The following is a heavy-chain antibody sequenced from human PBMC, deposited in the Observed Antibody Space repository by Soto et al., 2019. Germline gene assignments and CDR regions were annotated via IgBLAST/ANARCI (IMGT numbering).Heavy chain of an antibody. J-gene: IGHJ6*02. Sequence: SVKVSCKASGGTFSSYAISWVRQPPGQGLEWMGGIIPIFGTANYAQKFQGRVTITADESTSTAYMELSSLRSEDTAVYYCASNADWADWLLYNYYYYGMDVWGQGTTVTVSS. CDR1: GGTFSSYA. CDR3: ASNADWADWLLYNYYYYGMDV. V-gene: IGHV1-69*13. D-gene: IGHD3-9*01. CDR2: IIPIFGTA.